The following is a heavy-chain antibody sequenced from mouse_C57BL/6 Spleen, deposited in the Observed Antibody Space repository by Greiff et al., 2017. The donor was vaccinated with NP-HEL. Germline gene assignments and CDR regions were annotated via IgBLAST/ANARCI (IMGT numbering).Heavy chain of an antibody. CDR2: IDPSDSYT. CDR1: GYTFTSYW. CDR3: ARRGYGSSLYAMDY. Sequence: QVQLQQSGAELVKPGASVKLSCKASGYTFTSYWMQWVKQRPGQGLEWIGEIDPSDSYTNYNQKFKGKATLTVDTSTSTAYMQLSSLTSEDSAVYYSARRGYGSSLYAMDYWGQGTSVTVSS. V-gene: IGHV1-50*01. J-gene: IGHJ4*01. D-gene: IGHD1-1*01.